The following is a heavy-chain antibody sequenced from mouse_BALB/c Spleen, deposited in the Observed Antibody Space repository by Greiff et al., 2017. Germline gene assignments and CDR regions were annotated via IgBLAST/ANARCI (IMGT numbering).Heavy chain of an antibody. J-gene: IGHJ1*01. Sequence: VQLQQSGAELVRPGTSVKVSCKASGYAFTNYLIEWVKQRPGQGLEWIGVINPGSGGTNYNEKFKGKATLTADKSSSTAYMQLSSLTSDDSAVYFCARGGVYYDYDWYFDVWGAGTTVTVSS. CDR2: INPGSGGT. D-gene: IGHD2-4*01. CDR3: ARGGVYYDYDWYFDV. CDR1: GYAFTNYL. V-gene: IGHV1-54*03.